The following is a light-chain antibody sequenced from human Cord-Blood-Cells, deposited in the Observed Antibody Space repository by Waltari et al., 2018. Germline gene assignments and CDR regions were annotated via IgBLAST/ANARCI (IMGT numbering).Light chain of an antibody. V-gene: IGKV3-15*01. CDR1: QSVSSN. CDR3: QQYNNWPPYT. Sequence: EIVMTQSPATLSVSPGERATLSCSASQSVSSNLAWYQQKPGHAPRLLIYGASTRATGIPARFSGSGSGTEFTLTISSLQSEDFAVYYCQQYNNWPPYTFGQGTKLEIK. CDR2: GAS. J-gene: IGKJ2*01.